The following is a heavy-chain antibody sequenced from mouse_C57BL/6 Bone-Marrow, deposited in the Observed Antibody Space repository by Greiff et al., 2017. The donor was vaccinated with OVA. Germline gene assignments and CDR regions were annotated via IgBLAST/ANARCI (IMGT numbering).Heavy chain of an antibody. CDR1: GFTFNTYA. J-gene: IGHJ1*03. Sequence: EVKLVESGGGLVQPKGSLKLSCAASGFTFNTYAMHWVRQAPGKGLEWVARIRSKSSNYATYYADSVKDRFTISRDDSQSTLYLQMNNLKTEDTAMYYCVREGSLGSSYWYFDVWGTGTTVTVSS. CDR3: VREGSLGSSYWYFDV. V-gene: IGHV10-3*01. CDR2: IRSKSSNYAT. D-gene: IGHD1-1*01.